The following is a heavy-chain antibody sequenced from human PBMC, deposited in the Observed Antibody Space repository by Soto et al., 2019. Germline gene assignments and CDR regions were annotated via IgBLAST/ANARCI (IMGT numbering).Heavy chain of an antibody. CDR2: IIPILGIA. Sequence: GPSVKVSCKASGGTFSSYTISWVRQAPGQGLEWMGRIIPILGIANYAQNFQGRVAITADKSTSTAYMELSSLRSEDTAVYYCARGWSQYYETSDYYPWGQGTLVTVSS. CDR3: ARGWSQYYETSDYYP. D-gene: IGHD3-22*01. V-gene: IGHV1-69*02. J-gene: IGHJ5*02. CDR1: GGTFSSYT.